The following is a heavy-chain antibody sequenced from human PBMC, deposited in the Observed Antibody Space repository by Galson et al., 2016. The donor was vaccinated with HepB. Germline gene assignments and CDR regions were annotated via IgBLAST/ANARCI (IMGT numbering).Heavy chain of an antibody. CDR3: ARDDYFRLGY. CDR2: ITSRSDTM. CDR1: GFILSVYN. J-gene: IGHJ4*02. Sequence: SLRLSCAASGFILSVYNMNWARQAPGKGLEWIAWITSRSDTMYYADSVKGRFTISRDNAKNPLYLEMNSLRDEDTAVYYCARDDYFRLGYWGQGTLVTVSS. D-gene: IGHD3-16*01. V-gene: IGHV3-48*02.